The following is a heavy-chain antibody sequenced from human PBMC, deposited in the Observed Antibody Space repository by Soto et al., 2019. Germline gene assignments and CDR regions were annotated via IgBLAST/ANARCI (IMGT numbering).Heavy chain of an antibody. Sequence: SETLSLTCTVSGGSISSGDYYWSWIRQPPGKGLEWIGYIYYSGSTYYNPSLKSRVTISVDTYKNQFSLKLSSVTAADTAVYYCARDGGYDFWSGYSFDPWGQGTLVTVSS. CDR3: ARDGGYDFWSGYSFDP. J-gene: IGHJ5*02. V-gene: IGHV4-30-4*01. D-gene: IGHD3-3*01. CDR1: GGSISSGDYY. CDR2: IYYSGST.